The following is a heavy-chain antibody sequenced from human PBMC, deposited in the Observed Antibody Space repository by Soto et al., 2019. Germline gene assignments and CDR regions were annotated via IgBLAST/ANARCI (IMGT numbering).Heavy chain of an antibody. CDR3: AREGSGSYLVL. V-gene: IGHV1-46*01. J-gene: IGHJ4*02. CDR1: GYSLTGYY. Sequence: ASVKVSCKASGYSLTGYYIHWVRQAPGQGLEWMGRINPSDGTSAYTQQFQGRFFMTRDTSTSTVFKELNSLKSQDTALYFCAREGSGSYLVLWGQGTLVTVSS. D-gene: IGHD3-22*01. CDR2: INPSDGTS.